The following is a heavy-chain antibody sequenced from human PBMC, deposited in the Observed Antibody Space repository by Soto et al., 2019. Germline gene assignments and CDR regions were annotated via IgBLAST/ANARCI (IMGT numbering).Heavy chain of an antibody. CDR3: ARDPVLLEGYYYGMDV. CDR1: GGSISSGGYY. J-gene: IGHJ6*02. V-gene: IGHV4-31*03. CDR2: IYYSGST. D-gene: IGHD3-10*01. Sequence: QVQLQESGPGLVKPSQTLSLTCTVSGGSISSGGYYWSWIRQHPGKGLEWIGYIYYSGSTYYNPSLKSRVTISVDTSKNQFSLKLSSVTAADTAVYYCARDPVLLEGYYYGMDVWGQGTTVTVSS.